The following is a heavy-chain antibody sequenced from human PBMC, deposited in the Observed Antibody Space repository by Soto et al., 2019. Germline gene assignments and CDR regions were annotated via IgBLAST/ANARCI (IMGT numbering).Heavy chain of an antibody. V-gene: IGHV4-59*01. Sequence: PSETLSLTCTVSGGSISSYYWSWIRQPPGKGLEWIGYIYYSGSTNYNPSLKSRVTISVDTSKNQFSLKLSSVTAADTAVYYCARVRYSYGIDYWGQGTLVTVSS. J-gene: IGHJ4*02. CDR3: ARVRYSYGIDY. CDR1: GGSISSYY. D-gene: IGHD5-18*01. CDR2: IYYSGST.